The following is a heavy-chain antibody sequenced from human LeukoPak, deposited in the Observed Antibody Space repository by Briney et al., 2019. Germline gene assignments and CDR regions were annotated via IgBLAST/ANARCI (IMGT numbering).Heavy chain of an antibody. Sequence: GGSLRLSCAASGFTFSTYGMHWVRQAPGKGLEWVAFIQYDGTYKYYEDSVKGRFTISRDNAKNSLYLQMSSLRAEDTAVYYCARGGLYSSTLGYWGQGTLVTVSS. CDR2: IQYDGTYK. V-gene: IGHV3-30*02. J-gene: IGHJ4*02. CDR1: GFTFSTYG. CDR3: ARGGLYSSTLGY. D-gene: IGHD6-19*01.